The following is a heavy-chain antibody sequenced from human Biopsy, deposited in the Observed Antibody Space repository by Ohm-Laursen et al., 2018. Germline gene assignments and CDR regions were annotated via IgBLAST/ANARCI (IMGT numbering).Heavy chain of an antibody. J-gene: IGHJ4*02. CDR2: INSVGTI. CDR3: ARDER. CDR1: GFIFSDYY. V-gene: IGHV3-11*04. D-gene: IGHD5-24*01. Sequence: SLRLSCAASGFIFSDYYMSWIRQAPGKGLEWVSNINSVGTIYYADSVRGRFTISRDNAKNSLYLQMNSLRVDDTAVYYCARDERWGQGTLVTVSS.